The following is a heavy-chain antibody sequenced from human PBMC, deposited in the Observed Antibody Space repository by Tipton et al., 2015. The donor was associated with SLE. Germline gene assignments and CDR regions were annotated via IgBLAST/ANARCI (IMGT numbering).Heavy chain of an antibody. CDR1: GITFSRSG. Sequence: GSLRLSCAASGITFSRSGMHWVRQAPGKGLEWAAFIRSDGGDTYYGDSVKGRFTISRDNSKNTVYLQMDSLRDEDTAMYYCAKDKGANSLDYWGQGTLVTVSS. CDR3: AKDKGANSLDY. CDR2: IRSDGGDT. J-gene: IGHJ4*02. V-gene: IGHV3-30*02. D-gene: IGHD1-1*01.